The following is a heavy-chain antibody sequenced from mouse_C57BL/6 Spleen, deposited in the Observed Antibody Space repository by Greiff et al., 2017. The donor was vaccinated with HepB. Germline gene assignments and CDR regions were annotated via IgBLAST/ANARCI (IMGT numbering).Heavy chain of an antibody. D-gene: IGHD2-4*01. V-gene: IGHV1-42*01. CDR1: GYSFTGYY. CDR2: INPSTGGT. J-gene: IGHJ4*01. Sequence: EVQLQQSGPELVKPGASVKISCKASGYSFTGYYMNWVKQSPEKSLEWIGEINPSTGGTTYNQKFKAKATLTVDKSSSTAYMQLKSLTSEDSAVYYCARFGLYYDYDGRAYYAMDYWGQGTSVTVSS. CDR3: ARFGLYYDYDGRAYYAMDY.